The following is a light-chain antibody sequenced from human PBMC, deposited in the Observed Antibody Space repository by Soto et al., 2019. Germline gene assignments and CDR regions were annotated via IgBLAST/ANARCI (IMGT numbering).Light chain of an antibody. CDR1: SGHSSYA. V-gene: IGLV4-69*01. Sequence: QAVVTQSPSASASLGASVKLTCTLSSGHSSYAIAWHQQQPEKGPRYLMKLNSDGSHSKGDGIPDHFSGSSSGAERYLTVSSLQSVDEADYYCKTWGTGIQGFGGETQVTVL. CDR2: LNSDGSH. J-gene: IGLJ3*02. CDR3: KTWGTGIQG.